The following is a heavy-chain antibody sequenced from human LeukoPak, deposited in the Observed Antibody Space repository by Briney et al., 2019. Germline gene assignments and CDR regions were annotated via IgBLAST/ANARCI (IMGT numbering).Heavy chain of an antibody. CDR2: IYYSGTT. J-gene: IGHJ5*02. D-gene: IGHD3-10*01. V-gene: IGHV4-59*08. CDR3: ARHPRWPRYGSGNNWFDT. CDR1: GVSIADYY. Sequence: SETLSLTCTVSGVSIADYYWSWIRQPPGKGLEWIAYIYYSGTTIYNPSLKSRVTISIDTPNQQFSLSLTSVTAADTALYFCARHPRWPRYGSGNNWFDTWGQGTLVTVS.